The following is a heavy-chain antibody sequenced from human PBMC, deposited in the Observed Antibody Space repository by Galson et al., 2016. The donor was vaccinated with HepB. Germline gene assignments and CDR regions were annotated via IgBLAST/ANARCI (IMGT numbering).Heavy chain of an antibody. J-gene: IGHJ6*02. Sequence: SLRLSCAVSGLTFSRSWMSWVRQAPGKGPEWVASINEDGTEKYHVDSATGRFTISRDNAKNALYLQMNSLRDEDTAVYFCARGHHALEVWGQGTAVRVSS. CDR1: GLTFSRSW. V-gene: IGHV3-7*01. CDR2: INEDGTEK. CDR3: ARGHHALEV. D-gene: IGHD1-14*01.